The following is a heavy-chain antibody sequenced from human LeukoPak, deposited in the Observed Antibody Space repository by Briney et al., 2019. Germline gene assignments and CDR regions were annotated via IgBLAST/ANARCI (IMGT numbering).Heavy chain of an antibody. Sequence: GASVKVSCKASGYTFTSCGISWVRQAPGQGLEWMGWISAYNGNTNYAQKLQGRVTMTTDTSTSTDYMELGSLRSDGTAVYYCERDGYSYGAFDYWGQGTLVTVPS. D-gene: IGHD5-18*01. CDR1: GYTFTSCG. V-gene: IGHV1-18*04. CDR2: ISAYNGNT. J-gene: IGHJ4*02. CDR3: ERDGYSYGAFDY.